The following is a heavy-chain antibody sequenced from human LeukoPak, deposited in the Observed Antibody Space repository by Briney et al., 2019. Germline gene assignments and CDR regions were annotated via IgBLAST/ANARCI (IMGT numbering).Heavy chain of an antibody. Sequence: PSETLSLTCTVSGGSISSYYWSWIRQPAGKGLEWIGRIYTSGSTNYNPSLKSRVTMSVDTSKSQFSLKLSSVTAADTAVYYCARERGYCSSTSCQPRSYYMDVWGKGTTVTISS. CDR1: GGSISSYY. J-gene: IGHJ6*03. D-gene: IGHD2-2*01. CDR2: IYTSGST. CDR3: ARERGYCSSTSCQPRSYYMDV. V-gene: IGHV4-4*07.